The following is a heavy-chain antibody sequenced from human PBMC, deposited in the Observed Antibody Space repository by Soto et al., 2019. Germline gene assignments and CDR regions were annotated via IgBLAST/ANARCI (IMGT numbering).Heavy chain of an antibody. CDR3: ARGIAAIAKYPPDY. CDR2: ISYDGSNQ. Sequence: GGSLRLSCAASGFTFSSYAMHWVRQSPGKGLEWVAVISYDGSNQYYADSVKGRFTISRDNSKSTLFVQMNSLRPEDAAVYYCARGIAAIAKYPPDYWGQGTLVTVSS. V-gene: IGHV3-30*03. J-gene: IGHJ4*02. D-gene: IGHD6-13*01. CDR1: GFTFSSYA.